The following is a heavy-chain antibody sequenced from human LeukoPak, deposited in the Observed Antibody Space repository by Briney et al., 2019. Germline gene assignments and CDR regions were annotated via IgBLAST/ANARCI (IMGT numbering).Heavy chain of an antibody. Sequence: PGGSLRLSCAASGFTFSSYGMHWVRQAPGKGLEWVAFTRYDGSDKYYTDSVKGRFTISRDNSKNTLYLQMNSLRTEDTAVYYCARGGTRVFDYWGQGTLVTVSS. CDR3: ARGGTRVFDY. J-gene: IGHJ4*02. CDR2: TRYDGSDK. CDR1: GFTFSSYG. D-gene: IGHD1-1*01. V-gene: IGHV3-30*02.